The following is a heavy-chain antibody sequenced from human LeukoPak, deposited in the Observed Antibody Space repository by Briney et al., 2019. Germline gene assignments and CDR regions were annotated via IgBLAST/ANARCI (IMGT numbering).Heavy chain of an antibody. D-gene: IGHD6-13*01. CDR2: ISYDGSNK. CDR3: AKDPPLAYSSSYFDY. V-gene: IGHV3-30*18. Sequence: PGGSLRLSCAASGFTFSSYGMHWVRQAPGKGLEWVAVISYDGSNKYYADSVKGRFTISRDNSKNTLYLQMNSLRAGDTAVYYCAKDPPLAYSSSYFDYWGQGTLVTVSS. J-gene: IGHJ4*02. CDR1: GFTFSSYG.